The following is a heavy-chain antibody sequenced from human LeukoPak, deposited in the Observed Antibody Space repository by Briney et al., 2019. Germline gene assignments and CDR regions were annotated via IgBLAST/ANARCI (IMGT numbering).Heavy chain of an antibody. CDR3: ARLVKQYYYDSSGSWFDP. CDR2: IYYSGST. Sequence: SETLSLTCTVSGGSISSSSYYWGWIRQPPGKGPEWIGSIYYSGSTYYNPSLKSRVTISVDTSKNQFSLKLSSVTAADTAVYYCARLVKQYYYDSSGSWFDPWGQGTLVTVSS. V-gene: IGHV4-39*01. D-gene: IGHD3-22*01. J-gene: IGHJ5*02. CDR1: GGSISSSSYY.